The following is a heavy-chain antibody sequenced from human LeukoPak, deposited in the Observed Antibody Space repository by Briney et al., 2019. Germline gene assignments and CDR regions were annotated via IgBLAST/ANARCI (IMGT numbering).Heavy chain of an antibody. CDR2: IYYSGST. J-gene: IGHJ6*02. CDR3: ARDYYGSGSYYPAYYYGMDV. V-gene: IGHV4-39*07. Sequence: KPSETLSLTCTVSGGSISSSSYYWGWIRQPPGKGLEWIGSIYYSGSTYYNPSLKSRVTISVDTSKNQFSLKLSSVTAADTAVYYCARDYYGSGSYYPAYYYGMDVWGQGTTVTVSS. D-gene: IGHD3-10*01. CDR1: GGSISSSSYY.